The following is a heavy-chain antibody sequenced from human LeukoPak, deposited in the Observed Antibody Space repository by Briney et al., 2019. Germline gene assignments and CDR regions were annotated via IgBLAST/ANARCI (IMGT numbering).Heavy chain of an antibody. CDR3: AQGDSNWVPDY. V-gene: IGHV3-30*02. CDR1: GFTFSSYD. J-gene: IGHJ4*02. CDR2: IRYDASNK. Sequence: PGGSLRLSCAASGFTFSSYDMHWVRQAPGKGLEWVAFIRYDASNKYYVDSVKGRFTISRDNSKNTLFLQMSSLRAEDTAVYYCAQGDSNWVPDYWGQGTLVTVSS. D-gene: IGHD2-15*01.